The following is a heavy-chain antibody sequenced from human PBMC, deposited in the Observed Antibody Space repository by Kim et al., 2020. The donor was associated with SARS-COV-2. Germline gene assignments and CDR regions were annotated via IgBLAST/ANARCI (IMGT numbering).Heavy chain of an antibody. V-gene: IGHV4-39*07. CDR2: IYYSWST. Sequence: SETLSLTCTVSGGSISSNNYFWGWIRQPPGKGLEWIGSIYYSWSTYYNPSLKSRVTISVDTSKNEFSLRLTSVTAADTAVYYCARDNSVYYYGSGSAFDIWGQGTMVTVPS. CDR3: ARDNSVYYYGSGSAFDI. CDR1: GGSISSNNYF. D-gene: IGHD3-10*01. J-gene: IGHJ3*02.